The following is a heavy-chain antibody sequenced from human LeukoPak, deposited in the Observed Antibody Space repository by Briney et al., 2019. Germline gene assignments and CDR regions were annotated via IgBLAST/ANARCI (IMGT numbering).Heavy chain of an antibody. D-gene: IGHD4-17*01. V-gene: IGHV4-59*01. CDR3: AKEGRQDYVYFDC. CDR2: INYSGNT. J-gene: IGHJ4*02. Sequence: PSETLSLTCTVSGDSISSYCWSWIRQPPGKGLEWMGYINYSGNTNSNPSLKSRVTISVDTSKSQFSLRLTSVTAADTAVYYCAKEGRQDYVYFDCWGQGTLVTVSS. CDR1: GDSISSYC.